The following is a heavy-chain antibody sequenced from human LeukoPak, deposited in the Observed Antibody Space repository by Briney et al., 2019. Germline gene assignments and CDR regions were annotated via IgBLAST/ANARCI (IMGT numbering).Heavy chain of an antibody. V-gene: IGHV3-23*01. J-gene: IGHJ4*02. D-gene: IGHD3-10*01. Sequence: GGSLRLSCAASGFTFSSYAMSWVRQAPGKGLEWVSAISGSGGSTSYTDSVKGRFTISRDNSKNTLFLQMNSLRAEDTAVYYCPKPTDYFGSGSYLRTVGGFDYWGQGTLVTVSS. CDR2: ISGSGGST. CDR3: PKPTDYFGSGSYLRTVGGFDY. CDR1: GFTFSSYA.